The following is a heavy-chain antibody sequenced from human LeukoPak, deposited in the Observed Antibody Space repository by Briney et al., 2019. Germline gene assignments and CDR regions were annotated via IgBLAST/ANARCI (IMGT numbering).Heavy chain of an antibody. Sequence: SETLSLTCAVYGGSFSGYYWSWIRQPPGKGLEWIGEINHSGSTNYNPSLKSRVTISVDTSKNQFSLKLSSVTAADTAVYYCASAPTSGSTVVDYWGQGTLVTVSS. CDR2: INHSGST. J-gene: IGHJ4*02. V-gene: IGHV4-34*01. D-gene: IGHD4-23*01. CDR1: GGSFSGYY. CDR3: ASAPTSGSTVVDY.